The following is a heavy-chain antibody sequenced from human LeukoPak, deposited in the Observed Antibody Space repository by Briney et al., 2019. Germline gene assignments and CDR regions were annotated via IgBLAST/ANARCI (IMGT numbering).Heavy chain of an antibody. CDR2: ISWNGGSI. CDR1: GFTFDDFT. J-gene: IGHJ4*02. Sequence: GGSLRLSCAASGFTFDDFTMHWVRQVPGKGLEWVALISWNGGSIFYADSVKGRFRISRDNSKNSLHLQMNNLTTADTALYYCAKDDQTYCSTTNCYGGAFDSWGQGTLVSVSS. CDR3: AKDDQTYCSTTNCYGGAFDS. V-gene: IGHV3-43*01. D-gene: IGHD2-2*01.